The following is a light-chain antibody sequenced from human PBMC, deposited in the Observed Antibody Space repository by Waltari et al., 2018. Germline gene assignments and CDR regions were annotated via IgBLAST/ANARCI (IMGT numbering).Light chain of an antibody. Sequence: TCGGDNIVRKSVLWYQQKPGQAPVLVVYDDHDRPSGIPERVCGFNSGNTATLMSSRVEDGDEAEYFCQVWDTSGDHVKSIFGGGTKVTVL. CDR3: QVWDTSGDHVKSI. CDR2: DDH. CDR1: NIVRKS. V-gene: IGLV3-21*02. J-gene: IGLJ2*01.